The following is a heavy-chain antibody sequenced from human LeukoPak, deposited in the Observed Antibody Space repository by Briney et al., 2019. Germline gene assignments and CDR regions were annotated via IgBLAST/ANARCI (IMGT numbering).Heavy chain of an antibody. Sequence: SETLSLTCTVSGGSISSSSYYWSWIRQHPGKGLEWMGHIYYSGTVYYNPSPRSRVSISVDTSKNRFSLRLSSVTVADTAVYYCARLGMAASYFYDSSGDKFDYWGQGTLVTVSS. CDR2: IYYSGTV. V-gene: IGHV4-31*03. CDR3: ARLGMAASYFYDSSGDKFDY. D-gene: IGHD3-22*01. CDR1: GGSISSSSYY. J-gene: IGHJ4*02.